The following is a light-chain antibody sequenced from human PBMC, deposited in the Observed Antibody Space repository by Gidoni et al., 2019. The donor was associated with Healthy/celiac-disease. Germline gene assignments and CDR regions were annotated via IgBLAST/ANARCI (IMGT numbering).Light chain of an antibody. J-gene: IGKJ4*01. V-gene: IGKV1-39*01. CDR3: QQSYSTPLT. CDR2: AAS. CDR1: QSISSY. Sequence: IQMTHSPSSLSASVGDRVTITCRASQSISSYLHWYQQKPGKAPKLLIYAASSWQSGVPARFSGSGSGTDFTLTISSLQPEDFGTYYCQQSYSTPLTFGGGAKVEIK.